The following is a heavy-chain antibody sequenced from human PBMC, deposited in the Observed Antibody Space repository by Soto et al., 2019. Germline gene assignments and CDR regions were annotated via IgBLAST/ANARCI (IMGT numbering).Heavy chain of an antibody. D-gene: IGHD1-20*01. CDR2: INPNSGGT. CDR1: GYTFTGYY. Sequence: GASVKVSCKASGYTFTGYYMHWVRQAPGQGLEWMGWINPNSGGTNYAQKFQGWVTMTRDTSISTAYMELSRLRSDDTAVYYCARDLGITGTVSNYYYYYGMDVWGQGTTVTVSS. CDR3: ARDLGITGTVSNYYYYYGMDV. V-gene: IGHV1-2*04. J-gene: IGHJ6*02.